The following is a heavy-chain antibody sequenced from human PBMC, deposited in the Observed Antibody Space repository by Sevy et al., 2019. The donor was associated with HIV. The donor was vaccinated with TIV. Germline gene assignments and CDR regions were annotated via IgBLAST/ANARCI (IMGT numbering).Heavy chain of an antibody. V-gene: IGHV3-30*18. CDR1: GFNFSSYG. J-gene: IGHJ3*02. Sequence: CLRLSCAASGFNFSSYGMHWVRQAPGKGLERVAVISYDGSSKYYAESVKGRFTISRDNSKNTLYLQISSLRAEDTAAYYCAKESGTYYDFWSGHDAFDIWGQGTMVNVSS. D-gene: IGHD3-3*01. CDR3: AKESGTYYDFWSGHDAFDI. CDR2: ISYDGSSK.